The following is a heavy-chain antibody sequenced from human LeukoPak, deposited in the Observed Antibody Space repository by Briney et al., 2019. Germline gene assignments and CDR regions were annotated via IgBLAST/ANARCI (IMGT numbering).Heavy chain of an antibody. CDR3: AREAVHPTAYYDFWSGYSRPPYYYYYGMDV. D-gene: IGHD3-3*01. Sequence: PSGTLSLTCAVYGGSFSGYYWSWIRQPPGKGLEWIGEINHSGSTNYNPSLKSRVTISVDTSKNQFSLKLSSVTAADTAVYYCAREAVHPTAYYDFWSGYSRPPYYYYYGMDVWGQGTTVTVSS. CDR2: INHSGST. J-gene: IGHJ6*02. CDR1: GGSFSGYY. V-gene: IGHV4-34*01.